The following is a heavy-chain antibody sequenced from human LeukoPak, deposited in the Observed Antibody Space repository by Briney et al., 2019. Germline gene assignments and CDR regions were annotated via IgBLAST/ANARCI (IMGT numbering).Heavy chain of an antibody. V-gene: IGHV4-59*01. CDR2: VYHSGST. CDR3: ARAPYSSYWFDP. CDR1: GGSINSYY. D-gene: IGHD4-11*01. Sequence: SETLSLPCTVSGGSINSYYLSWIRQPPGKGLEWIGYVYHSGSTNYNPSLKSRVTISVDTSKNQFSLKLTFVTAADTAVYYCARAPYSSYWFDPWGEGILVTVSS. J-gene: IGHJ5*02.